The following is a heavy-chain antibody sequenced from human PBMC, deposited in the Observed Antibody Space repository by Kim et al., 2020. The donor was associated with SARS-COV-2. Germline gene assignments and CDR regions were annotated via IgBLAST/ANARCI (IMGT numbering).Heavy chain of an antibody. V-gene: IGHV1-18*01. CDR3: AREEDYYGSGSYYKAYYYYYGMDV. J-gene: IGHJ6*02. Sequence: ASVKVSCKASGYTFTSYGISWVRQAPGQGLEWMGWISAYNGNTNYAQKLQGRVTMTTDTSTSTAYMELRSLRSDDTAVYYCAREEDYYGSGSYYKAYYYYYGMDVWGQGTTVTVSS. CDR2: ISAYNGNT. CDR1: GYTFTSYG. D-gene: IGHD3-10*01.